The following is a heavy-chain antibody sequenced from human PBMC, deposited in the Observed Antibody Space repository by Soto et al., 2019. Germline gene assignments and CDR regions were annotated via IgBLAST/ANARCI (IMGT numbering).Heavy chain of an antibody. CDR3: ARDGDVNTGFGKDY. CDR2: IWHDGGNK. J-gene: IGHJ4*02. D-gene: IGHD3-16*01. Sequence: QVQLVESGGGVVQPGRSLRLSCAASGFTFSSYGMHWVRQAPDKGLEWVAFIWHDGGNKFYAESVKGRFTISRDNSKNTLYLQMTSLSAEDTAMYYCARDGDVNTGFGKDYWGQGTLVTVSS. V-gene: IGHV3-33*01. CDR1: GFTFSSYG.